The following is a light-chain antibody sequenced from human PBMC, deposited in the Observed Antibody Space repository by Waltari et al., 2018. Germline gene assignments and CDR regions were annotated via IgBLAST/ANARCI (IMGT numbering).Light chain of an antibody. Sequence: DIQMTQSPSSLSASVGDRVIITCRASQAISIYLNWYQQKPGKAPNLLIYAASTLQRGIPSRFSGSGSGTHFTLTISSLQPEDFATYYCQQSYSTPLTFGGGTKVEIK. J-gene: IGKJ4*01. CDR2: AAS. CDR3: QQSYSTPLT. V-gene: IGKV1-39*01. CDR1: QAISIY.